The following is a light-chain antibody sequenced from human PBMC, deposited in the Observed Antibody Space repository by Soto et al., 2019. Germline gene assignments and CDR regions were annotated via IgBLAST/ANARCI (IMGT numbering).Light chain of an antibody. CDR2: AAS. Sequence: DIQVTQSPSSVSASVGDRVTITCRASQSITRFLNWYQQKPGKAPKLLIYAASSLQSGVPSRFSGSGSGTDFTLTISSLQPEDFATYYCQQNYSPPPITFGQGTRLEIK. CDR3: QQNYSPPPIT. J-gene: IGKJ5*01. V-gene: IGKV1-39*01. CDR1: QSITRF.